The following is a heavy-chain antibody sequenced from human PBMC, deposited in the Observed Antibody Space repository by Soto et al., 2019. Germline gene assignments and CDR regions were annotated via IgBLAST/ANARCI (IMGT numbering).Heavy chain of an antibody. CDR2: ISSSGDRT. CDR3: VRETAYYFDY. Sequence: QVQLVESGGGLVKPGGSLRLSCAASGFTFSGYYMSWIRQAPGKGLECISYISSSGDRTKYADSVKGRFTISRDNAKKSLYLQMNSLNAEDTAVYYCVRETAYYFDYWGQGTLVTVSS. V-gene: IGHV3-11*05. D-gene: IGHD1-1*01. CDR1: GFTFSGYY. J-gene: IGHJ4*02.